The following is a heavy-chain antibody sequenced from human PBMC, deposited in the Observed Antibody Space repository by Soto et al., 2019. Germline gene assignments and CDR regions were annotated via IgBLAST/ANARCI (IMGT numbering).Heavy chain of an antibody. Sequence: PGGSLRLSCAASGFTFSSYSMIWVRQAPGKGLEWVSYISSISNTIYYADSVKGRFTISRDNAKNSLYLHMNSLSAEDTAVYYCARDRGCSGGICYRDLGYWGQGTLVTVSS. J-gene: IGHJ4*02. CDR2: ISSISNTI. CDR1: GFTFSSYS. D-gene: IGHD2-15*01. CDR3: ARDRGCSGGICYRDLGY. V-gene: IGHV3-48*01.